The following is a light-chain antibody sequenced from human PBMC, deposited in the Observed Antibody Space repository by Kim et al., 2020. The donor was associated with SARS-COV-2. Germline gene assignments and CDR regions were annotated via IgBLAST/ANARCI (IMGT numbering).Light chain of an antibody. J-gene: IGLJ3*02. CDR3: QTWGTGGV. Sequence: GASVKLSCTLSSGHSSYAVAWHQQQPEKGPRYLMNLDSDGSHSKGDGIPDRFAGSSSGAERYLSISSRQSEDEADYYCQTWGTGGVFGGGTKLTVL. CDR2: LDSDGSH. CDR1: SGHSSYA. V-gene: IGLV4-69*01.